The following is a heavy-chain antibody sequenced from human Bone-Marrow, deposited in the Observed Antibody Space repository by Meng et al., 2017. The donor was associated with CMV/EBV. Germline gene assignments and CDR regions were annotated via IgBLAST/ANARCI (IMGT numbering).Heavy chain of an antibody. CDR2: ISSSSSYI. CDR1: GFTFSSYS. J-gene: IGHJ6*02. D-gene: IGHD4-17*01. CDR3: ASRNDYGDDHVEVGVGVDV. V-gene: IGHV3-21*01. Sequence: GGSLRLSCAASGFTFSSYSMNWVRQAPGKGLEWVSSISSSSSYIYYADSVKGRFTISRDNAKNSLYLQMNSLRAEDTAVYYCASRNDYGDDHVEVGVGVDVWGQGTTVTVSS.